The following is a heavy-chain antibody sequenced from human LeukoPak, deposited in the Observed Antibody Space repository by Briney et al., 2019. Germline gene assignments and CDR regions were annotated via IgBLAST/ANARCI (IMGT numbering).Heavy chain of an antibody. V-gene: IGHV3-23*01. CDR1: GFTFSSYA. Sequence: GGSLRLSCAASGFTFSSYAMNWVRQAPGKGLECVSVISGSGGTTYYADSVKGRFTISRDNSKNTLSLQMNSLRAEDTAVYYCASRGGGSSDYCFDYWGQGALVTVSS. CDR2: ISGSGGTT. D-gene: IGHD3-16*01. CDR3: ASRGGGSSDYCFDY. J-gene: IGHJ4*02.